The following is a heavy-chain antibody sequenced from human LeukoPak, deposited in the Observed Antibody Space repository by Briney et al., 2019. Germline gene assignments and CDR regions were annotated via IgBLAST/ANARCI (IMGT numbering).Heavy chain of an antibody. CDR2: IYYIGST. Sequence: PSETLSLTCTVSGGSISSYYWSWIRQPPGKGLEWIGYIYYIGSTNYNPSLKSRVTISVDTSKNQFSLKLSSVTAADTAVYYCAREGSGYSYGPDSYYYGVDVWGQGTTVTVSS. J-gene: IGHJ6*02. V-gene: IGHV4-59*01. CDR3: AREGSGYSYGPDSYYYGVDV. CDR1: GGSISSYY. D-gene: IGHD5-18*01.